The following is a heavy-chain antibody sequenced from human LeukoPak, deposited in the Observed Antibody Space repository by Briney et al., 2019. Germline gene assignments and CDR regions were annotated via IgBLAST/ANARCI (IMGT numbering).Heavy chain of an antibody. CDR2: ISSSTSYI. CDR1: GFPFTNYG. V-gene: IGHV3-21*01. D-gene: IGHD7-27*01. J-gene: IGHJ4*02. Sequence: GGALRLSCAASGFPFTNYGMSWVRQAPGKGLEWVSSISSSTSYIYYADSVKGRFTISRDNAKNSLYLQMNSLRAEDTAVYYCARDGDSPGVNFDYWGQGTLVTVSS. CDR3: ARDGDSPGVNFDY.